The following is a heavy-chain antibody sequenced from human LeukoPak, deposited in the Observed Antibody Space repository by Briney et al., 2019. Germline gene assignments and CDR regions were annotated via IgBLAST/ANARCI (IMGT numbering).Heavy chain of an antibody. CDR3: ARDSNGITGTQGWLDP. J-gene: IGHJ5*02. Sequence: ASVKVSCKASGYTFTSYGISWVRQAPGQGLEWMGWISAYNGNTNYAQKLQGRVTMTTDTSTSTAYMKLRSLRSDDTAVYYCARDSNGITGTQGWLDPWGQGTLVTVSS. D-gene: IGHD1-20*01. V-gene: IGHV1-18*01. CDR1: GYTFTSYG. CDR2: ISAYNGNT.